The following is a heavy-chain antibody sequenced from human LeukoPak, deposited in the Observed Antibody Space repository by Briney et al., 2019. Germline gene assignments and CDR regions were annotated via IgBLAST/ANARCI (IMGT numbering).Heavy chain of an antibody. D-gene: IGHD2-15*01. CDR3: AKDISSYCSGGSCYHDY. Sequence: GGSLRLSCVASGFTFSNYGMHWVRQAPGKGLEWVAVISYDGSNKYYADSVKGRFTISRDNSKNTLYLQMNSLRAEDTAVYYCAKDISSYCSGGSCYHDYWGQGTLVTVSS. CDR1: GFTFSNYG. V-gene: IGHV3-30*18. CDR2: ISYDGSNK. J-gene: IGHJ4*02.